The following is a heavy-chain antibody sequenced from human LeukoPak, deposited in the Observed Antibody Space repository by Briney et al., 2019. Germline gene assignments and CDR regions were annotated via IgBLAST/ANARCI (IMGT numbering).Heavy chain of an antibody. CDR2: INPNSGGT. D-gene: IGHD2-15*01. CDR1: GYTFTGYY. V-gene: IGHV1-2*06. CDR3: AQTEGYCSGGSCYARDY. Sequence: ASVKVSCKASGYTFTGYYMHWVRQAPGQGLEWMGRINPNSGGTNYAQKFQGRVTMTRDTSISTAYMDLSRLRSDDTAVYYCAQTEGYCSGGSCYARDYWGQGTLVTVSS. J-gene: IGHJ4*02.